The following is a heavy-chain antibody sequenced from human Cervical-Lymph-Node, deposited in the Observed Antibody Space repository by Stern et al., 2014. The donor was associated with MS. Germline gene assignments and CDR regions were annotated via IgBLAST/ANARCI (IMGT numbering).Heavy chain of an antibody. D-gene: IGHD4-23*01. V-gene: IGHV1-69*01. CDR3: ARERGNSYGFDY. Sequence: VHLVESGAEVKKPGSSVKVSCTASGGSFSTYALSWIRQAPGQRPEWMGGILPIFGKSNNAEKFQGRLTITADESTSTAYMELSSLRSEDTAVYFCARERGNSYGFDYWGQGTLVIVSS. CDR2: ILPIFGKS. CDR1: GGSFSTYA. J-gene: IGHJ4*02.